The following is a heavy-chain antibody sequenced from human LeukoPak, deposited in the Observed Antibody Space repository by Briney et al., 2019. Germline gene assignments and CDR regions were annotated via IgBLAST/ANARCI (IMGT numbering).Heavy chain of an antibody. CDR3: ARHSYGSGSYYNVPYYYYGMDV. D-gene: IGHD3-10*01. V-gene: IGHV3-30*14. J-gene: IGHJ6*02. Sequence: GGSLRLSCAASGFTFSSYALHWVRQAPGKGLKWVAIISHDGNTKHYADSVKGRFTISRDNSKNTLYLQMNSLRAEDTAVYYCARHSYGSGSYYNVPYYYYGMDVWGQGTTVTVSS. CDR1: GFTFSSYA. CDR2: ISHDGNTK.